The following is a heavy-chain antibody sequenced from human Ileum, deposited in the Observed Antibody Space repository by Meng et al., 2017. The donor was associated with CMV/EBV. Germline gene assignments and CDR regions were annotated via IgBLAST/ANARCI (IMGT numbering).Heavy chain of an antibody. D-gene: IGHD3-16*01. CDR1: GFTFSLYA. Sequence: GESLKISCAASGFTFSLYAVHWVRQAPGKGLEWVSVSSSDGNDKFYADSVKGRFSISRDNSKNTLILQMSSLTTDDTAVYYRARHDYSDPTYTEYWGQGTLVTVSS. CDR2: SSSDGNDK. J-gene: IGHJ4*02. CDR3: ARHDYSDPTYTEY. V-gene: IGHV3-30*14.